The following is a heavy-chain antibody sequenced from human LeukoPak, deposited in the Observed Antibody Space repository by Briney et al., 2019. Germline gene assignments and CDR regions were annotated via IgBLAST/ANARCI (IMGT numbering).Heavy chain of an antibody. CDR2: INHSGST. Sequence: SETLSLTCAVYGGSFSGYYWSWIRQPPGKGLEWIGEINHSGSTNYNPSLKSRVTISVDTSKNQFSPKLSSVTAADTAVYYCARVLRGFDPWGQGTLVTVSS. CDR1: GGSFSGYY. CDR3: ARVLRGFDP. V-gene: IGHV4-34*01. J-gene: IGHJ5*02.